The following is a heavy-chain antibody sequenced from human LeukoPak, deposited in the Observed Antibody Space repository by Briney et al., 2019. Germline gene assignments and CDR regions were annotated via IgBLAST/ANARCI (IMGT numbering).Heavy chain of an antibody. J-gene: IGHJ6*03. CDR2: ISAYNGNT. V-gene: IGHV1-18*01. Sequence: ASVKVSCKASGYTFTSYGISWVRQAPGQGLEWMGWISAYNGNTNYAQKLQGRVTMTTDTSTSTAYMELRSLRPDDTAVYYCARDSVNYYGSGSQGKDYYYYYMDVWGKGTTVTVSS. D-gene: IGHD3-10*01. CDR1: GYTFTSYG. CDR3: ARDSVNYYGSGSQGKDYYYYYMDV.